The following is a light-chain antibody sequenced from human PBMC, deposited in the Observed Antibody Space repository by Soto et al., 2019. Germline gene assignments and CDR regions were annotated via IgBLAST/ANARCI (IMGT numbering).Light chain of an antibody. CDR3: QHYNIYSEA. CDR2: RAS. V-gene: IGKV1-5*03. J-gene: IGKJ1*01. CDR1: QTISSW. Sequence: DIQMTQSPATLSGSEGDRVTITCRASQTISSWLAWYQQKPGKAPKLLIYRASTLKSGVPSRFSGSGSGTEFTLTISSLQPDDFATYYCQHYNIYSEAFGQGSKVDIK.